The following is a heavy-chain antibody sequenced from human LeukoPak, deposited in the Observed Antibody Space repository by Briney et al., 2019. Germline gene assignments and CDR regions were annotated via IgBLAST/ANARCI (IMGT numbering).Heavy chain of an antibody. Sequence: GGSLRLSCAFSGLIFTNHAMSWVPQAPSKGREWVSAIDGSATKIYYADSVKDRFTISRDNSKSTVDLHINSLRAEDTAVYYCASNGYGAGTTTWGQGALVTVSS. J-gene: IGHJ4*02. D-gene: IGHD3-10*01. V-gene: IGHV3-23*01. CDR2: IDGSATKI. CDR3: ASNGYGAGTTT. CDR1: GLIFTNHA.